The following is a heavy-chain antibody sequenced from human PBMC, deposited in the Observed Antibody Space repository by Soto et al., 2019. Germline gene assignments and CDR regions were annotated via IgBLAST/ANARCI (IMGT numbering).Heavy chain of an antibody. CDR2: ISSSSSTI. Sequence: EVQLVESGGGLVQPGGSLRLSCAASGFTFSSYSMNWVRQAPGKGLEWVSYISSSSSTIYYADSVKGRFTFSRDNAKYALYLQMNGLRAEDTAVYSCARSHHDITFGGVSAYYWGRGTLGTV. D-gene: IGHD3-16*01. J-gene: IGHJ4*02. V-gene: IGHV3-48*01. CDR1: GFTFSSYS. CDR3: ARSHHDITFGGVSAYY.